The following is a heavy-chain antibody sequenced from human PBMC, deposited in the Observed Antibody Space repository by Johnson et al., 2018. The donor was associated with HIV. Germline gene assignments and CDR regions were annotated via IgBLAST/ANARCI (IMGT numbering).Heavy chain of an antibody. D-gene: IGHD6-13*01. V-gene: IGHV3-15*01. Sequence: VQLVESGGGRAKPGGSLRLSCAASGFTFSNAWMSWVRQAPGKGLEWVGRIKSKTDGGTTDYAAPMKGRFTLSRDDSKNTLYLQMNSLKTEDTAVYYCTTAASSSWYGEDAFDIWGQGTMVTVSS. CDR2: IKSKTDGGTT. CDR3: TTAASSSWYGEDAFDI. J-gene: IGHJ3*02. CDR1: GFTFSNAW.